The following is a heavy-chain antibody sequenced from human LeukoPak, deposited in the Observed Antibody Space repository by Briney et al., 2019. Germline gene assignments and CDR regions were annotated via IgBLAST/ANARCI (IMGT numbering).Heavy chain of an antibody. CDR1: GFTLSDYY. CDR3: ARDRTYYDILTGVVDY. D-gene: IGHD3-9*01. CDR2: ISSSGSTT. Sequence: GGTLRLSCAASGFTLSDYYMSWVRQAPGKGLEWVSYISSSGSTTYYADSVKGRFTISRDNAKNSLYLQMNSLRAEDTAVYYCARDRTYYDILTGVVDYWGQGTLVTVSS. V-gene: IGHV3-11*01. J-gene: IGHJ4*02.